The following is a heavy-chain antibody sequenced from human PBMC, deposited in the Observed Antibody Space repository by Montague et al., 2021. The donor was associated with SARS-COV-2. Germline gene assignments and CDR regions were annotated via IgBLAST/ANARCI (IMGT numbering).Heavy chain of an antibody. D-gene: IGHD1-14*01. J-gene: IGHJ4*02. CDR2: ISGRGSYT. CDR3: ARLVGVESNRRDYFNY. CDR1: GFTFSDYY. Sequence: SRRLSCAASGFTFSDYYMSWIRQAPGKGLEWVSYISGRGSYTDYADSVKGRFTISRDNARKSLYLEMNSLRAEGTAVYYCARLVGVESNRRDYFNYWGQGTLVTVSS. V-gene: IGHV3-11*03.